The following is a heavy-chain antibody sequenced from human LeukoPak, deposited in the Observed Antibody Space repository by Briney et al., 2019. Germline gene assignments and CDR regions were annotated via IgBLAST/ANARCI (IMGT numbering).Heavy chain of an antibody. CDR3: TTGPGYFDY. CDR1: GFTVSSNY. CDR2: IYSGGST. Sequence: GGSLRLSCAASGFTVSSNYMNWVRQAPGKGLEWVSVIYSGGSTYYANSVRGRFTISRDNSKNTLYLQMDSLKTEDTAVYYCTTGPGYFDYWGQGTLVTVSS. V-gene: IGHV3-66*01. J-gene: IGHJ4*02.